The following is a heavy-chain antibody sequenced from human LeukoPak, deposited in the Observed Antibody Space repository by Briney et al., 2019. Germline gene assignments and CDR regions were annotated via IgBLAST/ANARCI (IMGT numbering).Heavy chain of an antibody. CDR2: IWYDGSNK. Sequence: GGSLRLSCAASGFTFSSYGMLWVRQAPGKGLEWVAVIWYDGSNKYYADSVKGRFTISRDNSKNTLYLQMNSLRAEDTAVYYCARAGDISSSWYTPEDAFDIWGQGTMVTVSS. D-gene: IGHD6-13*01. V-gene: IGHV3-33*01. CDR1: GFTFSSYG. CDR3: ARAGDISSSWYTPEDAFDI. J-gene: IGHJ3*02.